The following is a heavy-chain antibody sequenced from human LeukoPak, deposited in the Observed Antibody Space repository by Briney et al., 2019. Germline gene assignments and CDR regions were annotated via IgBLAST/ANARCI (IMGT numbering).Heavy chain of an antibody. J-gene: IGHJ4*02. CDR3: ARDGK. CDR2: IYHSGSA. D-gene: IGHD1-26*01. CDR1: GYSFRSGYY. V-gene: IGHV4-38-2*02. Sequence: SETLSLTCTVSGYSFRSGYYWGWLRQPPGKGLEWIGSIYHSGSAYYNPSLKSRATISVDTSKNQFSLKLSSVTAADTAVYYCARDGKWGQGTLVTVSS.